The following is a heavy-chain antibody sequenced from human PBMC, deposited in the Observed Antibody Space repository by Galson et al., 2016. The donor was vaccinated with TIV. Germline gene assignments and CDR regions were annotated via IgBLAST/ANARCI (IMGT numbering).Heavy chain of an antibody. J-gene: IGHJ6*02. CDR3: VRGGARGYYYYGLDV. V-gene: IGHV3-30*03. CDR2: ISHDEHLK. CDR1: GFTFSSFG. Sequence: SLRLSCAASGFTFSSFGMHWVRQAPGMGLEWTAIISHDEHLKYYGDSVKGRFTVSRDLPLNTLYLQIDSPRPEDTARYFCVRGGARGYYYYGLDVWGQGTTVTVSS. D-gene: IGHD3-16*01.